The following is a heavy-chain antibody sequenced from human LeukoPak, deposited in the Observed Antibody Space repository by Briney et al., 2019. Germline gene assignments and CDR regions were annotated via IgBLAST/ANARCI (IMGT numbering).Heavy chain of an antibody. V-gene: IGHV3-21*01. CDR2: ISSSSSYI. J-gene: IGHJ4*02. D-gene: IGHD2-2*01. Sequence: GGSLRLSCAASGFTFSSYSMNWVRQAPGKGLEWVSSISSSSSYIYYADSVKGRFTISRDNAKNSLYLQMNSLRAEDTAVYYCARDSREYQLLSLFGYWGQGTLVTVSS. CDR1: GFTFSSYS. CDR3: ARDSREYQLLSLFGY.